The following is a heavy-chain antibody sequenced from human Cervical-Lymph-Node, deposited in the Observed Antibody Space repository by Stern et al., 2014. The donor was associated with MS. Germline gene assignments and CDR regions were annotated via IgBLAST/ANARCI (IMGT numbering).Heavy chain of an antibody. Sequence: QVTLRESGPALVKPTQALTLTCTFSGFSLSTRGMRVSWIRQPPGKALEWLARIDWGDDKFYSTSLKTRLTISKDTSKNQVVFTMTNMDPVDTATYYCARSFYDYESAALGPFDYWGQGTLVTVSS. J-gene: IGHJ4*02. CDR3: ARSFYDYESAALGPFDY. CDR2: IDWGDDK. CDR1: GFSLSTRGMR. V-gene: IGHV2-70*04. D-gene: IGHD3-22*01.